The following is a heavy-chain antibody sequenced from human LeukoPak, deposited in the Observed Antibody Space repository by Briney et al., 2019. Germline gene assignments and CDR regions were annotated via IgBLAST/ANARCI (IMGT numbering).Heavy chain of an antibody. CDR1: GYSISSGYY. CDR3: ARAPPGGDRNTFQH. V-gene: IGHV4-38-2*01. CDR2: IYHSGST. Sequence: SETLSLTCAVSGYSISSGYYWGWIRQPPGKGLERIGGIYHSGSTYYNPSLKSRVTISVDTSKNQFSLKLSSVTAADTAVYYCARAPPGGDRNTFQHWGQGTLVTVSS. D-gene: IGHD2-21*02. J-gene: IGHJ1*01.